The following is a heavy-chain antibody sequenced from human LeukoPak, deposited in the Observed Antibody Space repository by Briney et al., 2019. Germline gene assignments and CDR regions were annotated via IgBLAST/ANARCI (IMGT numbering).Heavy chain of an antibody. CDR1: GFTFSSYW. Sequence: GGSLRLSCAASGFTFSSYWMSWVRQAPGKGLEWVANINRDGSEKNYVDSVKGRFTIPRDNAKNSLYLQMNSLRAEDTAVYYCATATAVTPSWGQGTLVTVSS. CDR2: INRDGSEK. CDR3: ATATAVTPS. D-gene: IGHD4-17*01. V-gene: IGHV3-7*01. J-gene: IGHJ4*02.